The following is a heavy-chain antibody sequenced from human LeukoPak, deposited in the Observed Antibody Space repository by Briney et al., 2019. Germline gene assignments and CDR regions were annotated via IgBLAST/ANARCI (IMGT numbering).Heavy chain of an antibody. J-gene: IGHJ3*02. CDR1: GYTFTSYY. CDR3: ARDLGRYSGYDWVRDAFDI. CDR2: INPSGGST. Sequence: GASVKVSCKASGYTFTSYYMHWVRQAPGQGLEWMGIINPSGGSTSYAQKFQGRVTMTRDTSTSTVYMELSSLRSEDTAVYYCARDLGRYSGYDWVRDAFDIWGQGTMVTVSS. V-gene: IGHV1-46*01. D-gene: IGHD5-12*01.